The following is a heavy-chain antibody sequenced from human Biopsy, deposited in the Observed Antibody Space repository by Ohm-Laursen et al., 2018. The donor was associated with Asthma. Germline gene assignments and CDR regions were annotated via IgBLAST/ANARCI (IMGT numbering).Heavy chain of an antibody. CDR1: GGSISNSNYY. V-gene: IGHV4-39*01. J-gene: IGHJ6*02. Sequence: PGTLSLTCTVSGGSISNSNYYWGWIRQSPGKGLEWIGSLHYSGSPYYTFYNPSLESRVTVSADTSKNKFSLKLTSVTAADTAVYYCVRGSSSWHHGPFHYYYGLDVWGQGTTATVSS. CDR2: LHYSGSPYYT. D-gene: IGHD6-13*01. CDR3: VRGSSSWHHGPFHYYYGLDV.